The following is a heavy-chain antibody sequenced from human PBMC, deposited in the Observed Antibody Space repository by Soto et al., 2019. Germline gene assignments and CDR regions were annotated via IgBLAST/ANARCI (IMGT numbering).Heavy chain of an antibody. J-gene: IGHJ4*02. CDR1: GYSLSTYG. V-gene: IGHV1-18*01. D-gene: IGHD2-2*01. Sequence: ASVKVSCKASGYSLSTYGISWVRQAPGQGLEWMGWINTYNGNTKYAQKLQGRVTMTTDTSTSTAYMELRSLRSDDTAVYYCAREYCRSTSCYGPDYWGQGTLVTVSS. CDR3: AREYCRSTSCYGPDY. CDR2: INTYNGNT.